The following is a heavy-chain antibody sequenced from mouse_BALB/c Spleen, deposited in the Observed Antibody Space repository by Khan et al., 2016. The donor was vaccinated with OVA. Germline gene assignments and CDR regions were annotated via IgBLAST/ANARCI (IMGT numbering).Heavy chain of an antibody. Sequence: QVQLQQSGPELVRPGVSVKISCKASGYTFTDYAMYWVKQSHAKSPEWFGLISTYSGSTNYNQKFKGKVTMTVDKSSSAAYMELARLTSEDSAIYYWARPAYDGYYGCWGQGTALTVSS. CDR2: ISTYSGST. V-gene: IGHV1S137*01. J-gene: IGHJ2*01. CDR3: ARPAYDGYYGC. D-gene: IGHD2-3*01. CDR1: GYTFTDYA.